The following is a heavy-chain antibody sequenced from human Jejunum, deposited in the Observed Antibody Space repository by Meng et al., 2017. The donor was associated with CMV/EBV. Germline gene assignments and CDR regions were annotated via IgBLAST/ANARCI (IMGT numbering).Heavy chain of an antibody. CDR1: GDSVSSRSCY. Sequence: SGDSVSSRSCYWSWIRQHPGTGLEWIGNIYYTGAAYYNPSLQSRLTISVDTSKNQFSLKVTSVTVADTAVYYCARFGIVGSTNHFDYWGQGTLVTVSS. V-gene: IGHV4-31*02. J-gene: IGHJ4*02. CDR3: ARFGIVGSTNHFDY. CDR2: IYYTGAA. D-gene: IGHD1-26*01.